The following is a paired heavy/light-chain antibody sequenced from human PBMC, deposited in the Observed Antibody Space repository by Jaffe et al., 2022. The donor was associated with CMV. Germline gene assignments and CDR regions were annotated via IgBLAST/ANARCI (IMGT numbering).Light chain of an antibody. CDR3: SSYRSSSTVV. CDR2: DVS. V-gene: IGLV2-14*03. J-gene: IGLJ2*01. CDR1: SNDVGGYNY. Sequence: QSALTQPASVSGSPGQSITISCTGTSNDVGGYNYVSWYQQHPGKAPKLMIYDVSHRPSGVSNRFSGSKSGSTASLIISGLQAEDEADYYCSSYRSSSTVVFGGGTKLTVL.
Heavy chain of an antibody. CDR3: ARHVRFGQWLERIDY. CDR1: GGSISSSNHY. D-gene: IGHD6-19*01. V-gene: IGHV4-39*01. CDR2: IYYSGST. J-gene: IGHJ4*02. Sequence: QLQLQESGPGLVKPSETLSLTCTVSGGSISSSNHYWGWIRQPPGKGLEWIGSIYYSGSTYNNPSLKSRVTMSVDTSKNQFSLKLTSVTAADTAVYYCARHVRFGQWLERIDYWGQGTLVTVSS.